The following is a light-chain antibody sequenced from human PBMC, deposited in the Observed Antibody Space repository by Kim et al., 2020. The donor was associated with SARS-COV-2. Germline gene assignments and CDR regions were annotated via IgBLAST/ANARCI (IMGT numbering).Light chain of an antibody. V-gene: IGKV1-39*01. Sequence: ASVGDRVTITCRASQSISSYLNWYQQKPGKAPKLLIYAASSLQSGVPSRFSGSGSGTDFTLTISSLQPEGFATYYCQQSYSTPRTFGQGTKVDIK. CDR3: QQSYSTPRT. J-gene: IGKJ1*01. CDR1: QSISSY. CDR2: AAS.